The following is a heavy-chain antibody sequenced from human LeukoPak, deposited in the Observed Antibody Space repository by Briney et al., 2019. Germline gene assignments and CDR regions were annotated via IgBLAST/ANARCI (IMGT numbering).Heavy chain of an antibody. J-gene: IGHJ4*02. Sequence: GRSLRLSCAASRFTFSSYGMHWVRQAPGKGLEWVAIISHDGSDKYYADSVKGRFSISRDNSKNTLYLQMDSLRVEDTAVYYCAKDRGTRRITMAGQDYWGQGTLVTVSS. D-gene: IGHD6-19*01. CDR3: AKDRGTRRITMAGQDY. V-gene: IGHV3-30*18. CDR2: ISHDGSDK. CDR1: RFTFSSYG.